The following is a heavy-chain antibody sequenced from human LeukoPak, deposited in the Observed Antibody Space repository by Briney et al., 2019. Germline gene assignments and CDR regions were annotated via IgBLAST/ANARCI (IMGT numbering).Heavy chain of an antibody. D-gene: IGHD3-22*01. Sequence: ASVKVSCKASGYTFTGYYMHWVRQAPGQGLEWMGRINPNSGGTNYAQKFQGRATMTRDTSISTAYMELSRLRSDDTAVYYCASPSYYYEIWSAFDIWGQGTMVTVSS. CDR2: INPNSGGT. J-gene: IGHJ3*02. V-gene: IGHV1-2*06. CDR3: ASPSYYYEIWSAFDI. CDR1: GYTFTGYY.